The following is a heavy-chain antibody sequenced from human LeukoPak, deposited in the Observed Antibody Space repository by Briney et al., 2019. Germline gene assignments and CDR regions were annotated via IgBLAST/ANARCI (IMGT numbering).Heavy chain of an antibody. CDR3: ARAIDGYNYGYYYMDI. Sequence: GESLKISCKASGYSFTTYWIVWVRQMPGKGLEWMGIIHPGDSDVRYSPSFQGQVTISVDRSISTAYLQWSSLKASDTAMYFCARAIDGYNYGYYYMDIWGKGATITVSS. D-gene: IGHD5-24*01. CDR2: IHPGDSDV. CDR1: GYSFTTYW. J-gene: IGHJ6*03. V-gene: IGHV5-51*01.